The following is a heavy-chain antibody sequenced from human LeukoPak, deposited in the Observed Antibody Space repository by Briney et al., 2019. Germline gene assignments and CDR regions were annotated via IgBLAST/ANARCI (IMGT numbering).Heavy chain of an antibody. J-gene: IGHJ5*02. CDR1: GFTFSDYY. CDR3: ARDAAAPPERCYDDFCYWNWFDP. CDR2: ISSSGSTI. D-gene: IGHD3-3*01. V-gene: IGHV3-11*01. Sequence: PGGSLRLSCAASGFTFSDYYMSWIRQAPGKGLEWVSYISSSGSTIYYADSVKGRFTISRDNAKNSLYLQMNSLRDEDTAVYYCARDAAAPPERCYDDFCYWNWFDPWGQGTLVTVSS.